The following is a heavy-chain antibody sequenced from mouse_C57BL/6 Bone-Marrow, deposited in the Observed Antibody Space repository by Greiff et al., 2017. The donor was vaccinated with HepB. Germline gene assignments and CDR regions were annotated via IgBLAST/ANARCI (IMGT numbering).Heavy chain of an antibody. V-gene: IGHV1-82*01. CDR3: ARRRRGYYGSSWGYWYFDV. CDR2: IYPGDGDT. D-gene: IGHD1-1*01. Sequence: VKLMESGPELVKPGASVKISCKASGYAFSSSWMNWVKQRPGKGLEWIGRIYPGDGDTNYNGKFKGKATLTADKSSSTAYMQLSSLTSEDSAVYFCARRRRGYYGSSWGYWYFDVWGTGTTVTVSS. CDR1: GYAFSSSW. J-gene: IGHJ1*03.